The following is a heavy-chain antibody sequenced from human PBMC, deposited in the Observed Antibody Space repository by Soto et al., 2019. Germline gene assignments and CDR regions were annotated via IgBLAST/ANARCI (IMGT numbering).Heavy chain of an antibody. D-gene: IGHD1-26*01. CDR3: ARDISILEFGRGYYGMDV. Sequence: PGGSLRLSCAASGFTLSSYSMNWVRQAPGKGLEWVSSISSSSSYIYYADSVKGRFTISRDNAKNSLYLQMNSLRAEDTAVYYCARDISILEFGRGYYGMDVWGQGTTVTVSS. CDR1: GFTLSSYS. J-gene: IGHJ6*02. V-gene: IGHV3-21*01. CDR2: ISSSSSYI.